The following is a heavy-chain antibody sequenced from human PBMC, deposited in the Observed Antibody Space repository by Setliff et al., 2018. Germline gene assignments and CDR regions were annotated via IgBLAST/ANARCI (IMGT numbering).Heavy chain of an antibody. Sequence: PGESLRLSCSASGFTFSSLWMAWVRQAPGKGLEWVANINQGGSDQFYVESVKGRFTISRDNAKNSLYLLMNSLRVEDTAVYYCARDVFDFRTGQAGPWGQGTLVTVSS. CDR2: INQGGSDQ. CDR1: GFTFSSLW. D-gene: IGHD3-3*01. J-gene: IGHJ5*02. V-gene: IGHV3-7*01. CDR3: ARDVFDFRTGQAGP.